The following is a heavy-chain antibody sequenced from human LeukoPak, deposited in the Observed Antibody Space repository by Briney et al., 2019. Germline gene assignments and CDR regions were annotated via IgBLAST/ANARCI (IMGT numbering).Heavy chain of an antibody. CDR3: AKDIEGVGATTPFDY. CDR2: ISWNSGSI. CDR1: GFTFDDYA. J-gene: IGHJ4*02. Sequence: GRSLRLSCAASGFTFDDYAMHWVRQAPGKGLEWVSGISWNSGSIGYADSVKGRFTISRDNAKNSLYLQMNSLRAEDTALYYCAKDIEGVGATTPFDYWGQGTLVTVSS. V-gene: IGHV3-9*01. D-gene: IGHD1-26*01.